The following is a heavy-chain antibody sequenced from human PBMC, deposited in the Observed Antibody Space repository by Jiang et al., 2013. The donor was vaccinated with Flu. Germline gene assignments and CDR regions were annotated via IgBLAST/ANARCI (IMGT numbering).Heavy chain of an antibody. Sequence: LLKPSETLSLTCAVYGGSFSGYYWSWIRQPPGKGLEWIGEINHSGSTNYNPSLKSRVTISVDTSKNQFSLKLSSVTAADTAVYYCARGGLLRQWLVRRNYGMDVWGQGTTVTVSS. CDR2: INHSGST. D-gene: IGHD6-19*01. V-gene: IGHV4-34*01. CDR1: GGSFSGYY. CDR3: ARGGLLRQWLVRRNYGMDV. J-gene: IGHJ6*02.